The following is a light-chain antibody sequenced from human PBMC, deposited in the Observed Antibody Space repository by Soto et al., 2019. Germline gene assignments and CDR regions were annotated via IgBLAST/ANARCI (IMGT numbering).Light chain of an antibody. Sequence: QSVLTQPPSASGTPGQRVTISCSGSFSNIGSNTVNWYRQLPGTAPNLLIYSYNERPAGVPDRFSVSKSDTSASLAISGLQSEDEAHYYCAAWDDSLNAPVFGGGTQLTVL. CDR3: AAWDDSLNAPV. J-gene: IGLJ3*02. CDR2: SYN. CDR1: FSNIGSNT. V-gene: IGLV1-44*01.